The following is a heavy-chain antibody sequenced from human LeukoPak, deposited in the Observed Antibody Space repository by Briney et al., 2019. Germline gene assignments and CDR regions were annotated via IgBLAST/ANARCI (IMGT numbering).Heavy chain of an antibody. CDR2: INHSGST. Sequence: KTSETLSLTCAVYGGSFSGYYWSWIRQPPGKGLEWIGEINHSGSTNYNPSLKSRVTISVDTSKNQFSLKLSSVTAADTAAYYCARVKRGYSYGRIDYWGQGTLVTVSS. CDR3: ARVKRGYSYGRIDY. V-gene: IGHV4-34*01. CDR1: GGSFSGYY. D-gene: IGHD5-18*01. J-gene: IGHJ4*02.